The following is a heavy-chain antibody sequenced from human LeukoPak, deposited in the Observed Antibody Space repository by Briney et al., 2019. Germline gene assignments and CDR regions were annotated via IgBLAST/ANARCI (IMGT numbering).Heavy chain of an antibody. D-gene: IGHD2-2*01. Sequence: ASVKVSCKASGYPFSNYDINWVRQAPGQGLEWMGWMNPKSGNTGYGQKFQGRVTMTRVTSITTAYMELRSLRSDDTAVYYCARDPFYCSSTSCYGRWDYWGQGTLVTVSS. CDR1: GYPFSNYD. J-gene: IGHJ4*02. V-gene: IGHV1-8*01. CDR3: ARDPFYCSSTSCYGRWDY. CDR2: MNPKSGNT.